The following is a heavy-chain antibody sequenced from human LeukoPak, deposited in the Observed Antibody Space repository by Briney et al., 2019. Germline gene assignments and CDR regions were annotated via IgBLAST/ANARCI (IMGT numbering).Heavy chain of an antibody. CDR3: ARYIVVVPAAKSAFDY. CDR2: INHSGST. J-gene: IGHJ4*02. D-gene: IGHD2-2*01. V-gene: IGHV4-34*01. CDR1: GGSFSGYY. Sequence: SETLPLTCAVYGGSFSGYYWSWIRQPPGKGLEWIGEINHSGSTNYNPSLKSRVTISVDTSKNQFSLKLSSVTAADTAVYYCARYIVVVPAAKSAFDYWGQGTLVTVSS.